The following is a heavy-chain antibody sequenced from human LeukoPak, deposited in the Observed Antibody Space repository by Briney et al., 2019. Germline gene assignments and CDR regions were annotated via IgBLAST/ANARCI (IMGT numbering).Heavy chain of an antibody. CDR3: ARGFLAVPAAFDY. J-gene: IGHJ4*02. V-gene: IGHV1-18*01. CDR2: SSAYNGNT. CDR1: GYTFTSYG. D-gene: IGHD2-2*01. Sequence: ASVKVSFKASGYTFTSYGISWVRQAPGQGLEWMGWSSAYNGNTNYAQKLQGSVTITTETSTSTAYMELRSLRSDDTAVYYCARGFLAVPAAFDYWGQGTLVTVSS.